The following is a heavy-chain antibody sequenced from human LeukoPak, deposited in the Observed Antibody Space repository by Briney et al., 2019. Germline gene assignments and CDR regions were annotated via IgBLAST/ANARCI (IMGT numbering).Heavy chain of an antibody. J-gene: IGHJ4*02. V-gene: IGHV4-59*11. Sequence: PSETLSLTCTVSGGPITGHYWSWIRQPPGKGLEWIAYIYYTGSTNYNPSHKSRVTISVDTSKNQFSLKLGSVTAADTAVYYCARDTLDYFDYWGQGTLVTVCS. CDR3: ARDTLDYFDY. CDR1: GGPITGHY. CDR2: IYYTGST.